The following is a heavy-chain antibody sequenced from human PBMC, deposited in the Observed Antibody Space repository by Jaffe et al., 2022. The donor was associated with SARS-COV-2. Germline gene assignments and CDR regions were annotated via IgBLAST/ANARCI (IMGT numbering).Heavy chain of an antibody. D-gene: IGHD2-2*01. CDR2: IKQDGSEK. J-gene: IGHJ3*02. CDR1: GFTFSSYW. Sequence: EVQLVESGGGLVQPGGSLRLSCAASGFTFSSYWMSWVRQAPGKGLEWVANIKQDGSEKYYVDSVKGRFTISRDNAKNSLYLQMNSLRAEDTAVYYCAGGYCSSTSCYDAFDIWGQGTMVTVSS. V-gene: IGHV3-7*01. CDR3: AGGYCSSTSCYDAFDI.